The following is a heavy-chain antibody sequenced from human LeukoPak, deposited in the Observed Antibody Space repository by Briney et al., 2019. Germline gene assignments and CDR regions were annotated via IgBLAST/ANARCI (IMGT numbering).Heavy chain of an antibody. CDR1: GFTFSSYS. CDR3: ARERYYDSSGVALDY. CDR2: ISSSSSYI. Sequence: GGSLRLSCAASGFTFSSYSMNWVRQAPGKGLEWVSSISSSSSYIYYADSVKGRFTISRDNAKNSLYLQMNSPRAEDTAVYYCARERYYDSSGVALDYWGQGTLVTVSS. D-gene: IGHD3-22*01. V-gene: IGHV3-21*01. J-gene: IGHJ4*02.